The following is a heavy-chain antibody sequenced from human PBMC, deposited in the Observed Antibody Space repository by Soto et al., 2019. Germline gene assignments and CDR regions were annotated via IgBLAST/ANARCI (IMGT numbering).Heavy chain of an antibody. V-gene: IGHV1-18*04. CDR3: ARARVAAAGTSYSSGWSAYYYYGMDV. CDR1: GYTFTSYG. CDR2: ISAYNGNT. J-gene: IGHJ6*02. D-gene: IGHD6-19*01. Sequence: ASVKVSCKASGYTFTSYGIRWVRQAPGQGLEWMGWISAYNGNTDYAQKLQGRVTMTTDTSTSTAYMELRSLRSDDTAVYYCARARVAAAGTSYSSGWSAYYYYGMDVWGQGTTVTVSS.